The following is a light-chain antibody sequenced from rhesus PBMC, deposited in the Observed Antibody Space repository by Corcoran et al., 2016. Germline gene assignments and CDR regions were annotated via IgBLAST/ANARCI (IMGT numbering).Light chain of an antibody. CDR2: DAS. CDR1: QSIGSN. Sequence: ETVVTQSPATLSLSPGERTTLSCRASQSIGSNLAWYQQRPGQAPKLLIYDASTRATGIPDRFSASGSGTEFTLTISGLEPEDVGIYYCRQYNNWNSFGQGTKVEIK. J-gene: IGKJ2*01. CDR3: RQYNNWNS. V-gene: IGKV3-24*04.